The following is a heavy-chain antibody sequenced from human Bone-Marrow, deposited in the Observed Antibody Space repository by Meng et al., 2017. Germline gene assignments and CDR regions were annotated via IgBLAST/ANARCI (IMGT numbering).Heavy chain of an antibody. CDR3: ARVSGPYYEILTGRGEYFDY. V-gene: IGHV4-39*01. CDR1: GGSISSSSYY. Sequence: SETLSLTCTVSGGSISSSSYYWGWIRQPPGKGLEWIGSISHSGHTFYNPSLKSRVTVSIDTSKSQFSLKVNSVTAADTAVYFCARVSGPYYEILTGRGEYFDYWGHGTLVTVSS. CDR2: ISHSGHT. D-gene: IGHD3-9*01. J-gene: IGHJ4*01.